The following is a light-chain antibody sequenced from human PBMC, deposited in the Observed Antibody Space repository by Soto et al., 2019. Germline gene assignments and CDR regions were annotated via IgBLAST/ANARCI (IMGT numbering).Light chain of an antibody. Sequence: DIQMTQSPYTRSGSVGERITITCRASQTISSWLAWYQQKPGKAPKLLIYKASTLKSGVPSRFSGSGSGTEFTLTISSLQPEDFAIYYCQHLNYYPYTFGQGTLLEIK. J-gene: IGKJ2*01. CDR1: QTISSW. CDR3: QHLNYYPYT. V-gene: IGKV1-5*03. CDR2: KAS.